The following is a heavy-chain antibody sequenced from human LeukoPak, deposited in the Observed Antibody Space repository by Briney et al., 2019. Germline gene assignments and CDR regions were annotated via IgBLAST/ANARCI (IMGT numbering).Heavy chain of an antibody. CDR1: SGSISSRNYY. D-gene: IGHD6-19*01. V-gene: IGHV4-39*01. Sequence: SETLSLTCTVSSGSISSRNYYWGWIRQPPGKGPEWFGRIHYGGSTYYNTSLKSPDTLSVATSKNQFSLRLSSVAAADTAVYSCARRSGWMEYYYYGMDVWGQGTTVTV. CDR2: IHYGGST. J-gene: IGHJ6*02. CDR3: ARRSGWMEYYYYGMDV.